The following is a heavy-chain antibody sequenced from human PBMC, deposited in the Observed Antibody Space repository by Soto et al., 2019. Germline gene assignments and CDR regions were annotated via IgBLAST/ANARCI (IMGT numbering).Heavy chain of an antibody. CDR1: GGSISSYY. J-gene: IGHJ6*03. D-gene: IGHD3-3*01. CDR3: ARDRVSPESYYDFWSGYYTPYYYYYYLDV. Sequence: PSETLSLTCTVSGGSISSYYWSWIRQPPGKGLEWIGYIYYSGSTNYNPSLKSRVTISVDTSKNQFSLKLSSVTAADTAVYYCARDRVSPESYYDFWSGYYTPYYYYYYLDVWGKGTTVTVSS. V-gene: IGHV4-59*01. CDR2: IYYSGST.